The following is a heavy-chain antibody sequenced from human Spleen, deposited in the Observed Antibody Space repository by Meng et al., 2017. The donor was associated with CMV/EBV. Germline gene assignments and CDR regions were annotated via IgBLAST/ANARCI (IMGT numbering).Heavy chain of an antibody. Sequence: QVHLQESGPGLVKPSQTLSLTCTVSDGFTTSDDYYWSWIRQPPGKGLEWIGYIHYSGTTYYNPSLKSRIAISLDTSKNQFSLNLNSVTAADAAVYYCARDSPGGYGYFDSWGQETLVTVSS. CDR2: IHYSGTT. CDR1: DGFTTSDDYY. CDR3: ARDSPGGYGYFDS. J-gene: IGHJ4*02. D-gene: IGHD5-12*01. V-gene: IGHV4-30-4*01.